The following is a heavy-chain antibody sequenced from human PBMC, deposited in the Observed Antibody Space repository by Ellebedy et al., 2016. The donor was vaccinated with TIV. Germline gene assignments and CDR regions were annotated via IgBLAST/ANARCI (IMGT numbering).Heavy chain of an antibody. CDR3: ATKDPYSNIWPAFDY. V-gene: IGHV4-4*02. D-gene: IGHD6-13*01. CDR2: IYRTGYT. Sequence: MPGGSLRPSCAVSGGSIASTNWWSWVRQPPGKGLEWIGEIYRTGYTNYSPSLKSRVTISVDTSRNQFSLNLTSVTAADTAVHYCATKDPYSNIWPAFDYWGQGILVTVSS. J-gene: IGHJ4*02. CDR1: GGSIASTNW.